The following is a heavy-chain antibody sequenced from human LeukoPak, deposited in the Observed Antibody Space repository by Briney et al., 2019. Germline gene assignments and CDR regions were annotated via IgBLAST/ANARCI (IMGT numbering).Heavy chain of an antibody. CDR2: ISAYNGNT. V-gene: IGHV1-18*01. Sequence: ASVKVSCKASGYTFTSYGISWVRQAPGQGLEWMGWISAYNGNTNYAQKLQGRVTMTTDTSTSTAYMELRSLRSDDTAVYYCARDQDGYNPEGAIDIWGQGTMVTVSS. CDR1: GYTFTSYG. J-gene: IGHJ3*02. D-gene: IGHD5-24*01. CDR3: ARDQDGYNPEGAIDI.